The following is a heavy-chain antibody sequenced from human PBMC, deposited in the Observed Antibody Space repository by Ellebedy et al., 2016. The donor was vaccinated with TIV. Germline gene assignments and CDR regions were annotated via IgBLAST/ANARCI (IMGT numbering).Heavy chain of an antibody. CDR1: GFTFSSYA. J-gene: IGHJ4*02. CDR3: AKGRGGGSDTSAPRYYFDY. V-gene: IGHV3-23*01. Sequence: GESLKISCTASGFTFSSYAMSWVRQAPGKGLEWVAGVNGGGLVIAYADSVKGRFTISRDNSKKTLYLQMNSLRAEDTAVYYCAKGRGGGSDTSAPRYYFDYWGLGTLVTVSS. CDR2: VNGGGLVI. D-gene: IGHD3-22*01.